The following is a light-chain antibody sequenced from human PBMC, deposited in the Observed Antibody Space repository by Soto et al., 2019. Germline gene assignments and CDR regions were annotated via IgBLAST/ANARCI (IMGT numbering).Light chain of an antibody. CDR3: QQGYTSSIT. CDR2: YVS. CDR1: QSIGKH. J-gene: IGKJ5*01. Sequence: DIQMTQSPSSLSASVGDRVTISCLVSQSIGKHLNWYQQKPGKAPKFLIYYVSNLQSGVPSRFSGSGSGTDFTLTIDSLQPEDFATYYCQQGYTSSITFGQGTRLEIK. V-gene: IGKV1-39*01.